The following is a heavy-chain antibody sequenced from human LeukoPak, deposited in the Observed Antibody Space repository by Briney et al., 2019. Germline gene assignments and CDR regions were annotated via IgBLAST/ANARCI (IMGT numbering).Heavy chain of an antibody. D-gene: IGHD1-26*01. V-gene: IGHV3-23*01. Sequence: PGGSLRLSCAASGFTFSSYAMSWVRQAPGNGLEWVSAISGSGGSTYYADSVKGRFTISRDNSKNTLYLQMNSLRAEDTAVYYCAKHLRPAATAYYFDYWGQGTLVTVSS. CDR2: ISGSGGST. J-gene: IGHJ4*02. CDR3: AKHLRPAATAYYFDY. CDR1: GFTFSSYA.